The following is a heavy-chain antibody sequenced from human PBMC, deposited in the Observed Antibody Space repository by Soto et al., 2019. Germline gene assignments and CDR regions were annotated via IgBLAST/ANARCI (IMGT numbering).Heavy chain of an antibody. CDR1: GGSISSGDYY. V-gene: IGHV4-30-4*01. CDR2: IYYSGST. Sequence: PSETLSLTCTVSGGSISSGDYYWSWIRQPPGKGLEWIGYIYYSGSTYYNPSLKSRVTISVDTSKNQFSPKLSSVTAADTAVYYCARDQWGLGMDVWGQGTSVTVSS. D-gene: IGHD1-26*01. J-gene: IGHJ6*02. CDR3: ARDQWGLGMDV.